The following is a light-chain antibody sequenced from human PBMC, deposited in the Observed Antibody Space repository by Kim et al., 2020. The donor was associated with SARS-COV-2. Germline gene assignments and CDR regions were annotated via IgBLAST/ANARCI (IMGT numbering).Light chain of an antibody. J-gene: IGLJ2*01. V-gene: IGLV3-1*01. CDR3: QAWDSSTVV. Sequence: GSPEQTASITCSGDKLGDKYACWYKQKPGQSPVLVIYQDSKRPSGIPERFSGSNSGNTATLTISGTQAMDEADYYCQAWDSSTVVFGGGTQLTVL. CDR2: QDS. CDR1: KLGDKY.